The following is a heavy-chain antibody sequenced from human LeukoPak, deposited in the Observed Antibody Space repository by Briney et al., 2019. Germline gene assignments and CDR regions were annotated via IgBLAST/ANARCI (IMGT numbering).Heavy chain of an antibody. CDR3: ARGLPPVMKYYFDY. D-gene: IGHD4-11*01. Sequence: PGGSLRLSCAASGFTFNSYGMHWVRQAPGKGLEWVAVMWYDGSNKYYADSVKGRFTIPRDDSKNTLYLQMNSLRAEDTAMYYCARGLPPVMKYYFDYWGQGTLVTVSS. V-gene: IGHV3-33*01. CDR1: GFTFNSYG. J-gene: IGHJ4*02. CDR2: MWYDGSNK.